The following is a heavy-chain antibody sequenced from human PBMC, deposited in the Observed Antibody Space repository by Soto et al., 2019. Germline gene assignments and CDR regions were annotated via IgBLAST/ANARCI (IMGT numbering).Heavy chain of an antibody. CDR3: ARDRPSGRFLEWFHPYYGMDV. V-gene: IGHV3-48*03. CDR2: ISSSGSTI. J-gene: IGHJ6*02. CDR1: TFSSYE. D-gene: IGHD3-3*01. Sequence: TFSSYEMNWVRQAPGKGLEWVSYISSSGSTIYYADSVKGRFTISRDNAKNSLYLQMNSLRAEDTAVYYCARDRPSGRFLEWFHPYYGMDVWGQGTTVTVSS.